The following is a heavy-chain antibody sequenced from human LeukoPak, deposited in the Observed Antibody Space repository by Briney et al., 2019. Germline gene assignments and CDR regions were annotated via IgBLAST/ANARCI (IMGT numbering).Heavy chain of an antibody. CDR3: VKDPVAI. CDR2: IRYDESKT. Sequence: GGSLRLSCAASGFAFSSYGMHWVRQAPGEGLEWVAFIRYDESKTFYGDSVKGRFTISRDNSKNTLYLQMNSLRAEDTAVYYCVKDPVAIWGQGTLVTVSS. D-gene: IGHD5-12*01. V-gene: IGHV3-30*02. J-gene: IGHJ4*02. CDR1: GFAFSSYG.